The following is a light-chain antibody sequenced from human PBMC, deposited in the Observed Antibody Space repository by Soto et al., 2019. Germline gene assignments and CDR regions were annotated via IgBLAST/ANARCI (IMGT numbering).Light chain of an antibody. CDR2: EVS. Sequence: QSALTQPPSASGSPGHSVAVSCTGTSSDIGNYNFVSWYQQHPGKAPKLMIYEVSKRPSGVPDRFSGSKSGNTASLTVSGLQAEDEADYYCSSYAGSNTYVFGTGTKVTVL. CDR3: SSYAGSNTYV. CDR1: SSDIGNYNF. J-gene: IGLJ1*01. V-gene: IGLV2-8*01.